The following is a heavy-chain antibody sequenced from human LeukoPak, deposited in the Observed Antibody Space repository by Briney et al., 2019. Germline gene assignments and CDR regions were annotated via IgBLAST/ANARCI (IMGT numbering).Heavy chain of an antibody. J-gene: IGHJ5*02. D-gene: IGHD2-15*01. CDR2: IYYSGST. CDR1: GGSISSSSYY. Sequence: ASETLSLTCTVSGGSISSSSYYWGWIRQPPGKGLEWIGSIYYSGSTYYNPSLKSRVTISVDTSKNQFSLKLSSVTAADTAVYYCVRHQHIVVVVAATYSAGSDWFDPWGQGTLVTVSS. V-gene: IGHV4-39*01. CDR3: VRHQHIVVVVAATYSAGSDWFDP.